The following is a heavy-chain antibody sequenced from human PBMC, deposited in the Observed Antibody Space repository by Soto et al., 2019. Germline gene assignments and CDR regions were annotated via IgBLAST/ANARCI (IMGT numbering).Heavy chain of an antibody. CDR1: GFTFSSYS. D-gene: IGHD6-6*01. Sequence: GGSLRLSCAASGFTFSSYSMNWVRQAPGKGLEWVSSISSSSSYIYYADSVKGRYTISRDNAKNSLYLQMNSLRAEDTAVYYCARGPSIAARTWFDPWGQGTLVTSPQ. V-gene: IGHV3-21*01. CDR2: ISSSSSYI. CDR3: ARGPSIAARTWFDP. J-gene: IGHJ5*02.